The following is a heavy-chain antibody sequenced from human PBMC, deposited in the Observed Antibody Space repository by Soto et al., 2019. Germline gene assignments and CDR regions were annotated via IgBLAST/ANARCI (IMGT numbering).Heavy chain of an antibody. D-gene: IGHD2-15*01. CDR2: ISAYNGNT. CDR1: GYTFTSYG. Sequence: ASVKVSCKASGYTFTSYGVSWVRQAPGQGLEWMGWISAYNGNTNYAQKLQGRVTMTTDTSTSTAYMELRSLRSDDTAVYYCARDIVVVVAANDAFDIWGQGTMVTVSS. J-gene: IGHJ3*02. V-gene: IGHV1-18*01. CDR3: ARDIVVVVAANDAFDI.